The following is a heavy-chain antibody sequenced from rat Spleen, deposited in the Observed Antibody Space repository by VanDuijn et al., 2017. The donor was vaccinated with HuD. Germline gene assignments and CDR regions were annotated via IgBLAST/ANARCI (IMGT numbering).Heavy chain of an antibody. CDR1: GYSITSSYR. V-gene: IGHV3-3*01. CDR2: ITNAGNN. D-gene: IGHD1-12*02. J-gene: IGHJ2*01. CDR3: AAXXDGXXXYFXX. Sequence: EVQLQESGPGLVKPSQSLSLTCSVTGYSITSSYRWNWIRKFPGNKLEWMGYITNAGNNNYNPSLKSRISITRDQSKNQYLLQVNFXTTXXXATXXXAAXXDGXXXYFXXXGQGVXXXVS.